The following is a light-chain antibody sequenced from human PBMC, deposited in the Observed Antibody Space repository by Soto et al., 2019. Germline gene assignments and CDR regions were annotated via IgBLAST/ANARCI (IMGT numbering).Light chain of an antibody. J-gene: IGKJ1*01. Sequence: DSQMAQSPSYVSASVGDRVTITCWASQGIKNWLAWYQQKPGKAPNLLIYTGSSLQSGVPSRFSGSGSRTDFTLTISSLQPEDFATYFCQQSFSVRSWTFGHGTKVDIK. CDR1: QGIKNW. CDR3: QQSFSVRSWT. V-gene: IGKV1-12*01. CDR2: TGS.